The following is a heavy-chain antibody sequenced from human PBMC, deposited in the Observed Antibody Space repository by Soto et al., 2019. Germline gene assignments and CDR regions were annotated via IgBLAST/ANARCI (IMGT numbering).Heavy chain of an antibody. D-gene: IGHD3-3*01. CDR1: GFIFSSYT. V-gene: IGHV3-30*03. CDR2: ISYDGSNK. J-gene: IGHJ4*02. Sequence: VHLVESGGGVVQPGRSLRLSCAASGFIFSSYTMHWVRRAPGKGLEWVAVISYDGSNKYYADSVKGRFAISRDNSKNTLFLQMNSLRAEDTAVYYCARDRGHVEWLPRQIDYWGQGTTVTVSS. CDR3: ARDRGHVEWLPRQIDY.